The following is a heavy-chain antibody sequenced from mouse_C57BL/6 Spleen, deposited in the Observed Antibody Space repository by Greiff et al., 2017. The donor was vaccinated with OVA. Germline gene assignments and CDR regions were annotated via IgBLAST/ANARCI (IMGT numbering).Heavy chain of an antibody. J-gene: IGHJ4*01. CDR3: AKAPPSGYAMDY. D-gene: IGHD3-2*02. CDR2: INPNNGGT. CDR1: GYTFTDYN. V-gene: IGHV1-18*01. Sequence: EVQLQQSGPELVKPGASVKIPCKASGYTFTDYNMDWVKQSHGKSLEWIGDINPNNGGTIYNQKFKGKSTLTVDKSSSTAYMELRSLTSEDTAVYYCAKAPPSGYAMDYWGQGTSVTVSS.